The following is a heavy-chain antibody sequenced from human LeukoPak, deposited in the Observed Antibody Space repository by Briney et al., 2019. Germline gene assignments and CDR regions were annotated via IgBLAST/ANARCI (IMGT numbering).Heavy chain of an antibody. J-gene: IGHJ6*03. CDR3: ARGPPYDFWSARGYSYYYMDV. CDR1: GYTFTNYD. V-gene: IGHV1-8*01. D-gene: IGHD3-3*01. Sequence: APVKVSCKASGYTFTNYDINWVRQATGQGLERMGWMNPNSGNTGYAQKFQGRVTMTRDTSISTAYMELSSLRSEDTAVYYCARGPPYDFWSARGYSYYYMDVWGKGTTVTVSS. CDR2: MNPNSGNT.